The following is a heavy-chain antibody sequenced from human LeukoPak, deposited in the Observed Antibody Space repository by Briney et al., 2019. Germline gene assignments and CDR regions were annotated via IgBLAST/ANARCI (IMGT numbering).Heavy chain of an antibody. CDR2: INPNSGDT. D-gene: IGHD2-2*01. Sequence: ASVNVSCKASGYTFTGYYIHWVRQAPGQGLEWMGWINPNSGDTNYAQKFQGRVTMTRATSINTAYMELSRLRSDDTAVYYCAREGYCSTTSCYGAWFDPWGQGTLVTVSS. CDR3: AREGYCSTTSCYGAWFDP. J-gene: IGHJ5*02. V-gene: IGHV1-2*02. CDR1: GYTFTGYY.